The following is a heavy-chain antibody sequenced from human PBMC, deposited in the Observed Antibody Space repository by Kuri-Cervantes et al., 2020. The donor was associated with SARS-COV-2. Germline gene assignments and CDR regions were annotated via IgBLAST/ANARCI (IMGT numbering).Heavy chain of an antibody. CDR1: GFTFSSYG. V-gene: IGHV3-30*18. Sequence: GSLRLSCAASGFTFSSYGMHWVRQAPGKGLEWVAVISYDGSNKYYADSVKGRFTISRDNSKNTLYLQMNSLRAEDTAVYYCAKDLIGHPLFDYWGQGTLVTVSS. CDR3: AKDLIGHPLFDY. J-gene: IGHJ4*02. D-gene: IGHD2-8*01. CDR2: ISYDGSNK.